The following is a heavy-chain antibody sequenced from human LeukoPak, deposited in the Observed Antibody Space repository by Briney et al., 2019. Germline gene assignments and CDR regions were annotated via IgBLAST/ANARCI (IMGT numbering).Heavy chain of an antibody. CDR2: IYPGDSDT. Sequence: GESLKISCKGSGYSFTSYWIGWVRQMPGKGLEWMGIIYPGDSDTRYSPSFQGQVTISADKSISTAYLQWSSLKASDTAMYYCARGGSYYGSGSSNWFDPWGQGTLVTVSS. V-gene: IGHV5-51*01. D-gene: IGHD3-10*01. CDR3: ARGGSYYGSGSSNWFDP. J-gene: IGHJ5*02. CDR1: GYSFTSYW.